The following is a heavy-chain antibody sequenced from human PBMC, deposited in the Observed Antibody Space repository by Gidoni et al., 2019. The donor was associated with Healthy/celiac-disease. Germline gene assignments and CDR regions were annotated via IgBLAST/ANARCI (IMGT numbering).Heavy chain of an antibody. CDR3: TTDYAVAGPLLDAFDI. J-gene: IGHJ3*02. Sequence: EVQLVESGGGLVKPGGSLRLSCAASGFTFSNAWMSWVRQAPGKGLEWVGRIKSKTDGGTTDYAAPVKGRFTISRDDSKNTLYLQMNSLKTEDTAVYYCTTDYAVAGPLLDAFDIWGQGTMVTVSS. D-gene: IGHD6-19*01. V-gene: IGHV3-15*01. CDR2: IKSKTDGGTT. CDR1: GFTFSNAW.